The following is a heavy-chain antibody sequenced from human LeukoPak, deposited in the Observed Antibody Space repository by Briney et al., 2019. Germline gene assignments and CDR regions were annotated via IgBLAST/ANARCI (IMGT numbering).Heavy chain of an antibody. D-gene: IGHD5-24*01. CDR2: IYYSGST. CDR3: ARRINYFDY. J-gene: IGHJ4*02. CDR1: GGSVSDYY. Sequence: PSEPLSLTCTVSGGSVSDYYWSWIREAPGKGLEWVGYIYYSGSTNYNPSLKSRVTMSVDTSKNQFSLKLRSVTATDTAVYYCARRINYFDYWGLGTLVTV. V-gene: IGHV4-59*02.